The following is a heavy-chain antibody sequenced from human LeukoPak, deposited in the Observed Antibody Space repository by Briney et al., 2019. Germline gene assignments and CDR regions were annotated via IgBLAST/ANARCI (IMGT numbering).Heavy chain of an antibody. CDR3: ARGGGIVAAGTDY. Sequence: ASVKVSCKTSGYTFTGFYVHWVRQAPGQGLEWMGWINPNSGDTRYAQNFQGRVTMTGDTSITTVYLELNRLGSDDTAVYYCARGGGIVAAGTDYWGQGTLVTVSS. CDR1: GYTFTGFY. CDR2: INPNSGDT. D-gene: IGHD6-13*01. V-gene: IGHV1-2*02. J-gene: IGHJ4*02.